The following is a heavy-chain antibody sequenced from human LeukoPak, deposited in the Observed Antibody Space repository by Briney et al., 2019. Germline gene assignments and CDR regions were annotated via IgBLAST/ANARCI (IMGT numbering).Heavy chain of an antibody. Sequence: GGSLRLSCAASGFTFDDYAMHWVRQAPGKGLEWVSLISGDGGSTYYADSVKGRFTISRDNSKNSLYLQMNSLITEDTALDYCAKEEVGGDGDNDYWDQGTLVTVYS. CDR3: AKEEVGGDGDNDY. CDR2: ISGDGGST. D-gene: IGHD5-24*01. J-gene: IGHJ4*02. V-gene: IGHV3-43*02. CDR1: GFTFDDYA.